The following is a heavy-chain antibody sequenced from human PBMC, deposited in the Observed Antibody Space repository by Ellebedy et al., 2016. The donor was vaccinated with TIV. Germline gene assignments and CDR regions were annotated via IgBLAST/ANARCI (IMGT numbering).Heavy chain of an antibody. V-gene: IGHV3-23*01. J-gene: IGHJ4*02. Sequence: PGGSLRLSCVGSGFIFSSYAMNWVRRAPGKGLEWVSGISGSGRSTYYADSVRGRFTISRDSTKNTLSLQMSSLRGEDKAVYYCARERDDYTLGGFDHWGQGTLVTVSS. CDR2: ISGSGRST. CDR1: GFIFSSYA. CDR3: ARERDDYTLGGFDH. D-gene: IGHD5-24*01.